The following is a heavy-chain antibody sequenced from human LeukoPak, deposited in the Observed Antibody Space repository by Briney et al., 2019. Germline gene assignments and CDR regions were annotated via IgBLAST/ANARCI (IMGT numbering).Heavy chain of an antibody. J-gene: IGHJ3*02. D-gene: IGHD3-9*01. CDR3: ARVAHVLRYFDWEGAFDI. CDR1: GFTFSSYS. CDR2: ISRSSSYI. Sequence: GGSLRLSCAASGFTFSSYSMNWVRQAPGKGLEWVSSISRSSSYIYYADSVKGRFTISRDNAKNSLYLQMNSLRAEDTAVYYCARVAHVLRYFDWEGAFDIWGQGTMVTVSS. V-gene: IGHV3-21*01.